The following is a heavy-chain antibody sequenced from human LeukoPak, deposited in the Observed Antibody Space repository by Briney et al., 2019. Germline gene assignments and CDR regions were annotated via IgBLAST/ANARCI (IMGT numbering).Heavy chain of an antibody. J-gene: IGHJ4*02. CDR2: INPNSGGT. V-gene: IGHV1-2*02. D-gene: IGHD3-3*01. CDR3: ARYGAYDFWSGYSRRYFDY. CDR1: GYTFTDYY. Sequence: ASVKVSCKASGYTFTDYYMHWVRQAPGQGLEWMGWINPNSGGTNYAQKFQGRVTMTRDTSISTAYMELRSLRSDDTAVYYCARYGAYDFWSGYSRRYFDYWGQGTLVTVSS.